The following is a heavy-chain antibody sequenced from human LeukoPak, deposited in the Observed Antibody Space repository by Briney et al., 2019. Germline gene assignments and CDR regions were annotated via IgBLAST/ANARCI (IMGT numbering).Heavy chain of an antibody. Sequence: SQTLSLTCTVSGGSISSGDYYWSWIRQPPGKGLEWIGYIYYSGSTYYNPSLKSRVTILVDTSKNHFSLKLSSVTAADTAVYYCARDHLRWLQFSYGMDVWGQGTTVTVSS. J-gene: IGHJ6*02. CDR1: GGSISSGDYY. CDR3: ARDHLRWLQFSYGMDV. D-gene: IGHD5-24*01. CDR2: IYYSGST. V-gene: IGHV4-30-4*01.